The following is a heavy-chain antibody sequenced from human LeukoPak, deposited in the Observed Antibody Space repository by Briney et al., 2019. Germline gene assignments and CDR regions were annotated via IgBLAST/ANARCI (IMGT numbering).Heavy chain of an antibody. Sequence: SETLSLTCTVSGGSISTYYWNWIRQPPGKGLEWIGYIYYSGSTNYNPSLKSRVTISVDTSKNQFSLKLSSVTAADTAVYYCARTNYVPALYYFDYWGQGTLVTVSS. CDR2: IYYSGST. CDR1: GGSISTYY. J-gene: IGHJ4*02. V-gene: IGHV4-59*01. D-gene: IGHD2/OR15-2a*01. CDR3: ARTNYVPALYYFDY.